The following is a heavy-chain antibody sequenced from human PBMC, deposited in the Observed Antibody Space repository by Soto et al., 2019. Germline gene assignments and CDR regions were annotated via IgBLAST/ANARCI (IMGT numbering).Heavy chain of an antibody. J-gene: IGHJ6*02. CDR1: EFTFIHYG. CDR2: ISGSGGST. Sequence: GGSLRLSCAASEFTFIHYGMHLVRQAPGKGLEWVSAISGSGGSTYYADSFQGQVTISADKSISTAYLQWSSLKASDTAMYYCARHSSVLQRFGMDVWGQGTTVTVSS. D-gene: IGHD3-22*01. V-gene: IGHV3-23*01. CDR3: ARHSSVLQRFGMDV.